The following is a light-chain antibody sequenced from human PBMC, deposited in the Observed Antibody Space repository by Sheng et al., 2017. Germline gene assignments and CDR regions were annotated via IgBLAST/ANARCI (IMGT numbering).Light chain of an antibody. CDR1: QGISNH. V-gene: IGKV1-17*03. CDR3: QQRRSWPLT. Sequence: DIQMTQSPSAMSASVGDRVTITCRASQGISNHLAWFQQKPGKVPSRLIYAATSLHSGVPSRFSGSGSGTEFTLTISGLQPEDFAVYYCQQRRSWPLTFGGGTKVEIK. J-gene: IGKJ4*01. CDR2: AAT.